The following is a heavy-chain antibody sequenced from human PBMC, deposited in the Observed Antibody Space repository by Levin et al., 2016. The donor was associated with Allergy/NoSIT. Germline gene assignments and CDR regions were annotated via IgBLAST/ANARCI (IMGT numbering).Heavy chain of an antibody. D-gene: IGHD2-15*01. J-gene: IGHJ6*02. V-gene: IGHV3-23*01. Sequence: WIRQPPGKGLEWVSAISGSGGSTYYADSVKGRFTISRDNSKNTLYLQMNSLRAEDTAVYYCAKEDSLGYCSGGSCYSEFMDYYYYGMDVWGQGTTVTVSS. CDR3: AKEDSLGYCSGGSCYSEFMDYYYYGMDV. CDR2: ISGSGGST.